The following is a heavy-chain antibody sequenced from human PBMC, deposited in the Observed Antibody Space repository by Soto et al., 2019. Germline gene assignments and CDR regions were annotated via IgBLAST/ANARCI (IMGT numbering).Heavy chain of an antibody. Sequence: PGGSLRLSCAASGFNFSNYAMIWVRQAPGKGLEWVSGLSGSGGSTYYPKSMKGQFTISRDNSKNTLYLQMNSLRDEDTAVYFCAKLIYASGTYSHIDHWGQGSLVTV. D-gene: IGHD3-10*01. J-gene: IGHJ4*02. CDR3: AKLIYASGTYSHIDH. CDR2: LSGSGGST. CDR1: GFNFSNYA. V-gene: IGHV3-23*01.